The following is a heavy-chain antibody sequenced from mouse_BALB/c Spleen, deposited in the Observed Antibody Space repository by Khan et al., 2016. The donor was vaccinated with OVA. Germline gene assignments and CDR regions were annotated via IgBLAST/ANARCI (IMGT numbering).Heavy chain of an antibody. J-gene: IGHJ3*01. Sequence: EVELVESGGDLVKPGGSLKLSCAASGFTFNSYVMSWVRQTPDKRLEWVAAISSGGSYTNYPDSVKGRFTLSRDNAKNTLYLQMSSLKSEDKAMYYCTRHRVTTAEAWLAYWGQGTLVTVSA. D-gene: IGHD1-2*01. CDR1: GFTFNSYV. CDR3: TRHRVTTAEAWLAY. V-gene: IGHV5-6*01. CDR2: ISSGGSYT.